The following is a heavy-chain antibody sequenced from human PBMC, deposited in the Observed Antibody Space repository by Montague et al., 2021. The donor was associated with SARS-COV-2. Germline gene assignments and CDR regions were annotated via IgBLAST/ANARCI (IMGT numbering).Heavy chain of an antibody. J-gene: IGHJ2*01. CDR1: GDSVSSHIAT. CDR2: TYHRSKWYN. Sequence: CAISGDSVSSHIATWNWHTHSPSTRLEWLCRTYHRSKWYNDYAVSVKSRVIINPDTSNNRISLQLNSVTPEDTAVYYCARAYCGGDCYFYWYFDLWGRGTLVTVSS. D-gene: IGHD2-21*02. V-gene: IGHV6-1*01. CDR3: ARAYCGGDCYFYWYFDL.